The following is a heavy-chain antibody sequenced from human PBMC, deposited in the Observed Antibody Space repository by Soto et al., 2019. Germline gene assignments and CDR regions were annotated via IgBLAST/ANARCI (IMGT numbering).Heavy chain of an antibody. CDR2: ISGSGGST. CDR3: ARDSQVVVTAIDYYYGMDV. V-gene: IGHV3-23*01. CDR1: GFTFSSYA. Sequence: PGGSLRLSCAASGFTFSSYAMSWVRQAPGKGLEWVSAISGSGGSTYYADSVKGRFTISRDNSKNTLYLQMNSLRAEDTAVYYCARDSQVVVTAIDYYYGMDVWGQGTTVTVSS. D-gene: IGHD2-21*02. J-gene: IGHJ6*02.